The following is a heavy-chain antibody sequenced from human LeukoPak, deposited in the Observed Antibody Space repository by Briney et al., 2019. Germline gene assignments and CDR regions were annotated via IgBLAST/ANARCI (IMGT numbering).Heavy chain of an antibody. Sequence: GGSLRLSCAASGFTFSSYGMHWVRQAPGKGLEWVAFIRYDGSNKYYADSVKGRFTISRDNSKNTLYLQMNSLRAEDTAVYYCAKDKVYGSDWGPMGYYMDVWGKGTTVTVSS. V-gene: IGHV3-30*02. D-gene: IGHD3-10*01. CDR3: AKDKVYGSDWGPMGYYMDV. CDR1: GFTFSSYG. CDR2: IRYDGSNK. J-gene: IGHJ6*03.